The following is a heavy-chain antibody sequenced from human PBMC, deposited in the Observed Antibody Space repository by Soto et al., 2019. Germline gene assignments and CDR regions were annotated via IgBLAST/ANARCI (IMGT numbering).Heavy chain of an antibody. CDR1: GFTFSSYG. Sequence: PGGSLRLSCAASGFTFSSYGMHWVRQALGKGLEWVAVIWYDGSNKYYADSVKGRFTISRDNSKSTVYLELNNLSAEDTAVYHCAKNQGVELVPLATVDWFDPWGQGSVVTVSS. CDR2: IWYDGSNK. V-gene: IGHV3-33*06. D-gene: IGHD1-26*01. J-gene: IGHJ5*02. CDR3: AKNQGVELVPLATVDWFDP.